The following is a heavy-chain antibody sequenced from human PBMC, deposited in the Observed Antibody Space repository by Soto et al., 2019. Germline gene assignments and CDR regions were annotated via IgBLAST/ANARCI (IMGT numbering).Heavy chain of an antibody. CDR3: ARRAETNGWNGFGADKYYFDF. CDR1: GYTFTSYD. Sequence: QVQLVQSGAEVRKPGASVKVSCEASGYTFTSYDIYWVRQATGQGLEWMGWMNPNTGNSGYAQKFQGRVTVTSDTSINTVYMGLSSLRSEDTAVYYCARRAETNGWNGFGADKYYFDFWGQGTLVTVSS. D-gene: IGHD1-1*01. CDR2: MNPNTGNS. J-gene: IGHJ4*02. V-gene: IGHV1-8*01.